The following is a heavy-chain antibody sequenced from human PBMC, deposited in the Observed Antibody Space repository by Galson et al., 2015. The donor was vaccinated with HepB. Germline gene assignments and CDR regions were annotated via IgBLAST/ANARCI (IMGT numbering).Heavy chain of an antibody. Sequence: SLRLSCAASGFTFSNYGMHWVRQAPGKGLECVAVISYDGSNKYYGDSVKGRFTIARDNSKNTLYLQMNSLTGEDTAIYYCAKERLEMRYYYYGMDVWGQGTTVTVSS. CDR1: GFTFSNYG. D-gene: IGHD1-1*01. CDR2: ISYDGSNK. J-gene: IGHJ6*02. CDR3: AKERLEMRYYYYGMDV. V-gene: IGHV3-30*18.